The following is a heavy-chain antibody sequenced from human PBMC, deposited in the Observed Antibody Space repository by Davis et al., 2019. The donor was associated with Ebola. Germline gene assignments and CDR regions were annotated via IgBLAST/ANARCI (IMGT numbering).Heavy chain of an antibody. CDR2: IKSKIDGGTT. J-gene: IGHJ4*02. D-gene: IGHD3-16*01. Sequence: GESLKISCAASGFTFSNAWMNWVRQTPGKGLEWVGRIKSKIDGGTTDYATSIKGRFTISRDDSKKTLYLQLNRLKTEDTAVYYCNSVMGDYWGQGTLVTVSS. CDR3: NSVMGDY. CDR1: GFTFSNAW. V-gene: IGHV3-15*07.